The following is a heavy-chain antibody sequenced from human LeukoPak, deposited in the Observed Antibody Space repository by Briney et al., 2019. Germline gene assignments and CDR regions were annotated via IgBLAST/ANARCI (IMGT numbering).Heavy chain of an antibody. CDR2: IYSGGST. V-gene: IGHV3-53*01. J-gene: IGHJ4*02. Sequence: GGSLRPSCAASGFTVSSNYMSWVRQAPGKGLEWVSVIYSGGSTYYADSVKGRFTISRDNSKNTLYLQMNSLRAEDTAVYYCAGGPYSSAFSNWGQGTLVTVSS. D-gene: IGHD6-19*01. CDR1: GFTVSSNY. CDR3: AGGPYSSAFSN.